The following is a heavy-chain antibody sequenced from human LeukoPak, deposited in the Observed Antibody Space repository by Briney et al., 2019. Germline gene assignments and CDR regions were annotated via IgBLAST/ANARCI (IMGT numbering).Heavy chain of an antibody. J-gene: IGHJ4*02. CDR3: ARDPQVGATLAFDY. D-gene: IGHD1-26*01. CDR1: GYTFTSYY. V-gene: IGHV1-46*01. Sequence: ASVKVSCKASGYTFTSYYMHRVQQAPGQGLEWMGIINPSGGSTSYAQKFQGRVTMTRDMSTSTVYMELSSLRSEDMAVYYCARDPQVGATLAFDYWGQGTLVTVSS. CDR2: INPSGGST.